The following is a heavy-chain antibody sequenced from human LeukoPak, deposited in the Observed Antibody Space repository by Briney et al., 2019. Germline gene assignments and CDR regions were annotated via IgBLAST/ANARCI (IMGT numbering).Heavy chain of an antibody. CDR2: ISYDGSNK. Sequence: GGSLRLSCAASGFTFSSYGMHWVRQAPGKGLEWVAVISYDGSNKYYADSVKGRFTISRDNSKNTLYLQMNSLRAEDTAVYYCAKDEIGGEFDYWGQGTPVTVSS. CDR3: AKDEIGGEFDY. D-gene: IGHD3-10*01. V-gene: IGHV3-30*18. J-gene: IGHJ4*02. CDR1: GFTFSSYG.